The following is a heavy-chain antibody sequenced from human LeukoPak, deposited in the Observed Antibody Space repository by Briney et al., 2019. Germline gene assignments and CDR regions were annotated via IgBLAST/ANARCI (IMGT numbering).Heavy chain of an antibody. CDR3: ARDRPHTDAWYEGRDY. CDR1: GYTFTAYY. Sequence: ASVKVACKASGYTFTAYYMHWVRQAPGQGLEWMGWINPNSGDTNYAQKFQGRVTMTSDTSISTAYMELNRLTYDDTAVYYCARDRPHTDAWYEGRDYWGQGTLVTVSS. J-gene: IGHJ4*02. D-gene: IGHD6-13*01. V-gene: IGHV1-2*02. CDR2: INPNSGDT.